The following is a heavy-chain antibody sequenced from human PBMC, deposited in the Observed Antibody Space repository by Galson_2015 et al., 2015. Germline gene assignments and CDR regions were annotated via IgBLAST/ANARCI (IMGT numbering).Heavy chain of an antibody. CDR3: ARVYDSSGALGY. D-gene: IGHD3-22*01. Sequence: SLRLSCAASGFTFSSYSMNWVRQAPGKGLEWVSSISSSSYIYYADSVKGRFTISRDNAKNSLYLQMNSLRAEDTAVYYCARVYDSSGALGYWGQGTLVTVSS. J-gene: IGHJ4*02. CDR1: GFTFSSYS. CDR2: ISSSSYI. V-gene: IGHV3-21*01.